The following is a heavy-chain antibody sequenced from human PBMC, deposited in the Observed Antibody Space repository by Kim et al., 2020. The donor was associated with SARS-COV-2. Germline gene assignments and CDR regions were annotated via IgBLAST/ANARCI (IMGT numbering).Heavy chain of an antibody. CDR3: ARSQYRNYRPFEH. D-gene: IGHD4-4*01. V-gene: IGHV2-70*11. Sequence: SGPTLVNPTQTLTLTCTFSGFSLSTNGMCVNWIRQPPGKALEWLARIDWDDDKYYSTTLKTRLTISKDTSKNQVVLTMTNMDPVDTATYYCARSQYRNYRPFEHWGQGTLVTVPS. CDR2: IDWDDDK. CDR1: GFSLSTNGMC. J-gene: IGHJ4*02.